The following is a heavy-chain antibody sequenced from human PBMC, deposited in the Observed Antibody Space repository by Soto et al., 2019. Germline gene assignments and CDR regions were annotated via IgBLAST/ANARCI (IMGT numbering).Heavy chain of an antibody. CDR3: ARHAPNYSSSSGRIYYYYYMDV. V-gene: IGHV4-59*08. D-gene: IGHD6-6*01. CDR1: GGSISSYY. CDR2: IYYSGST. Sequence: SETLSLTCTVSGGSISSYYWSWIRQPPGKGLEWIGYIYYSGSTNCNPSLKSRVTISVDTSKNQFSLKLSSVTAADTAVYYCARHAPNYSSSSGRIYYYYYMDVWGKGTTVTVSS. J-gene: IGHJ6*03.